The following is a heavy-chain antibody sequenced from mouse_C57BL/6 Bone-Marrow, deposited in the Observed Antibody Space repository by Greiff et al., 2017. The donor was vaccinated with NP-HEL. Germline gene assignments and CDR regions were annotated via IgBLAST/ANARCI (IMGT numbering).Heavy chain of an antibody. J-gene: IGHJ2*01. CDR1: GYTFTSYW. CDR2: IDPSDSYT. D-gene: IGHD1-1*01. CDR3: ARSSYYYGSSCPRDY. Sequence: QVQLQQPGAELVRPGTSVKLSCKASGYTFTSYWMHWVKQRPGQGLEWIGVIDPSDSYTNYNQKFKGKATLTVATSSSTAYMQLSSLTSEDSAVYYCARSSYYYGSSCPRDYWGQGTTLTVSS. V-gene: IGHV1-59*01.